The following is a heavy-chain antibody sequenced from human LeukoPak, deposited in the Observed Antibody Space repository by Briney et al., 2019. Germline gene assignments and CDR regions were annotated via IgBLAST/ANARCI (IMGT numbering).Heavy chain of an antibody. Sequence: GGSLRLSCAGSGFTFSSYAMSWVRQAPGKGLEWVSAISAGGGSTYYADSVKGRFTISRDNPKNTMYLQMTSLRAEDTAVYYCAKGGTIGDGITIFGVAMDVWGQGTTVTVSS. J-gene: IGHJ6*02. V-gene: IGHV3-23*01. D-gene: IGHD3-3*01. CDR1: GFTFSSYA. CDR2: ISAGGGST. CDR3: AKGGTIGDGITIFGVAMDV.